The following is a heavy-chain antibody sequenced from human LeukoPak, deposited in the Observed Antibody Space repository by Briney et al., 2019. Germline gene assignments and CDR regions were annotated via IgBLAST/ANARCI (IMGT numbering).Heavy chain of an antibody. CDR2: IYYSGST. CDR1: GGSISSSSYY. CDR3: ARAGIAAAGTAGG. J-gene: IGHJ4*02. Sequence: SETLSLTCTVSGGSISSSSYYWGWIRQPPGKGLEWIGSIYYSGSTYYNPFLQSRVTISVDKSKNQFSLKLSSVTAADTAVYYCARAGIAAAGTAGGWGQGTLVTVSS. V-gene: IGHV4-39*07. D-gene: IGHD6-13*01.